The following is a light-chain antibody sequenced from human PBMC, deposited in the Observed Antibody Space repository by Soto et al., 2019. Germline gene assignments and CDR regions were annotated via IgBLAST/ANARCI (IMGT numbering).Light chain of an antibody. CDR2: AAS. CDR1: QSIKNY. Sequence: EIVLTQSPGTLSLSPGERATLSCRASQSIKNYLAWYQQRPGQSPRLLIYAASSRATGVPDRFSGGGSATDFTLTVSRLEPEDFAVYYCQQYGGSPRTFGQGTKLESK. V-gene: IGKV3-20*01. J-gene: IGKJ2*01. CDR3: QQYGGSPRT.